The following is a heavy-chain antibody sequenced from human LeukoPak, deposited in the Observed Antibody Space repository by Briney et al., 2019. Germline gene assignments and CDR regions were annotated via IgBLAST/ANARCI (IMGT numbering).Heavy chain of an antibody. J-gene: IGHJ3*01. CDR3: AREGSLLGAFDV. CDR2: IKPDGSHI. CDR1: GLTHRIYC. V-gene: IGHV3-7*01. Sequence: PGVSLRLFCAASGLTHRIYCENGVRQARGKGLEGVADIKPDGSHIPYVDSMKGRFSISRDKAQKALYLQVSSLRAEDKAIYYCAREGSLLGAFDVWGQGTMVTVSS.